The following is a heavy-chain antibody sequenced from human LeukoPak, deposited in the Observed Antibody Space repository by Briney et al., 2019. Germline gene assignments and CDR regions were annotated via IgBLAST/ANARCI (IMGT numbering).Heavy chain of an antibody. J-gene: IGHJ4*02. Sequence: GGSLRLSCAASGFTFSRYGMHWVRQVPGKGLEWVAVISYDGSNKYYVDSVKGRFTISRDNSKNTLYLQMNSLRAGDTAVYYCARGSRLLWFGELSPYYFDYWGQGTLVTVSS. CDR1: GFTFSRYG. CDR2: ISYDGSNK. CDR3: ARGSRLLWFGELSPYYFDY. V-gene: IGHV3-30*03. D-gene: IGHD3-10*01.